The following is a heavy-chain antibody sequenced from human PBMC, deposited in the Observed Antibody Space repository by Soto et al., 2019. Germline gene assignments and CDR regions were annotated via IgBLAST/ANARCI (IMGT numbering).Heavy chain of an antibody. J-gene: IGHJ4*02. CDR1: GFTFSNAW. CDR2: IKSKTDGGTT. CDR3: TTVRIVGAISFDY. D-gene: IGHD1-26*01. Sequence: GESLKISCAASGFTFSNAWMSWVRQAPGKGLEWVGRIKSKTDGGTTDYAAPVKGRFTISRDDSKNTLYLQMNSLKTEDTAVYYCTTVRIVGAISFDYWGQGTLVTVSS. V-gene: IGHV3-15*01.